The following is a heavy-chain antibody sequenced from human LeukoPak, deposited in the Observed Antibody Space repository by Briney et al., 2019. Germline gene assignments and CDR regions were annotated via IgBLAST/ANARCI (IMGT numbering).Heavy chain of an antibody. CDR1: GGTFSSYA. Sequence: VASGTVACKASGGTFSSYAIRWVRQAPKQGREWMGGIIPIVGTANYAQKFQGSVTITADDSTTTAYMELSSLRSEDTAVYYCASLRQGAPVPLFPHWGQRTLVTVSS. J-gene: IGHJ4*02. D-gene: IGHD1-26*01. V-gene: IGHV1-69*13. CDR3: ASLRQGAPVPLFPH. CDR2: IIPIVGTA.